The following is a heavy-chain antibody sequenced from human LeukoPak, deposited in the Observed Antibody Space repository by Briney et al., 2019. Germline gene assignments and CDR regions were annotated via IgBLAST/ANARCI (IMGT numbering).Heavy chain of an antibody. J-gene: IGHJ4*02. Sequence: GGSLRLSCAASGFPFSSYVMGWVRQAPGKGLEWVSTISDSIGSTYYADSVKGRFTISRDNSKDTLYLQMNSLRAEDTAVYYCATLGYRTSTSCSLVHWGQGTLVTVSS. CDR3: ATLGYRTSTSCSLVH. V-gene: IGHV3-23*01. CDR1: GFPFSSYV. D-gene: IGHD2-2*03. CDR2: ISDSIGST.